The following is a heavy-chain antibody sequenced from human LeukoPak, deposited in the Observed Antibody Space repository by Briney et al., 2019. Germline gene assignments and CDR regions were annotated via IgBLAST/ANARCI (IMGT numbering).Heavy chain of an antibody. Sequence: PGRSLRLSCAASGFNFRSYAIHWVRQAPGKGLEWVAVIWYDGSKTYYAESVRGRFTISRDNSNNMAYLQMTGLRVEDTAVYYCAKEVGPDLGSWGRGTLVTVSS. D-gene: IGHD1-26*01. CDR1: GFNFRSYA. V-gene: IGHV3-33*06. J-gene: IGHJ4*02. CDR2: IWYDGSKT. CDR3: AKEVGPDLGS.